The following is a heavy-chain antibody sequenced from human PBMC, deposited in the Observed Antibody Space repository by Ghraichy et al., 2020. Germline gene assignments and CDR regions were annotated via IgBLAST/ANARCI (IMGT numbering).Heavy chain of an antibody. CDR2: TYYRSKWYN. Sequence: SQTLSLTCAISGDSVSSNSAAWNWIRQSPSRGLEWLGRTYYRSKWYNDYAVSVKSRITINPDTSKNQFSLQLNSVTPEDTAVYYCAREAPTPTLIAVAVAVAFDIGGQGTMVTVSS. D-gene: IGHD6-19*01. CDR3: AREAPTPTLIAVAVAVAFDI. V-gene: IGHV6-1*01. CDR1: GDSVSSNSAA. J-gene: IGHJ3*02.